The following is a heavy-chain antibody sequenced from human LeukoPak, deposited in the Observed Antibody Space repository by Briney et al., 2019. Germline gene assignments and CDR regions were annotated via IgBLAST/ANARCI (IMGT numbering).Heavy chain of an antibody. CDR1: GYTFTSHG. V-gene: IGHV1-18*01. J-gene: IGHJ3*02. D-gene: IGHD5-18*01. CDR2: ISAYNGNT. CDR3: ARDQGWIQLWPDAFDI. Sequence: ASVKVSCKASGYTFTSHGISWVRQAPGQGLEWMGWISAYNGNTNYAQKLQGRVTMTPDTSTSTAYMELRSLRSDDTAVYYCARDQGWIQLWPDAFDIWGQGTMVTVSS.